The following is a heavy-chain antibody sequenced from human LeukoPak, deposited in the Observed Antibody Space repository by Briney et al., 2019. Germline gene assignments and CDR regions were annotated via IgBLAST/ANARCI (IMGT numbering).Heavy chain of an antibody. J-gene: IGHJ4*02. Sequence: GGSLRLSCAASGFTFTSYWIHWVRQVPGKGLGWVSRINSDGSVTNYADSVKGRFTISRDNAKNTLYLQMNSLRAEDTAVYYCARGIRPQSSSWYVVIDYWGQGTLVTVSS. CDR2: INSDGSVT. CDR3: ARGIRPQSSSWYVVIDY. D-gene: IGHD6-13*01. CDR1: GFTFTSYW. V-gene: IGHV3-74*01.